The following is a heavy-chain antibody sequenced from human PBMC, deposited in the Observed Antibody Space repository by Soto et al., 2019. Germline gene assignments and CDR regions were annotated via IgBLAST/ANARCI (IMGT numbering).Heavy chain of an antibody. D-gene: IGHD2-21*02. CDR2: IYYSGST. J-gene: IGHJ4*02. CDR1: GGSISSGDYY. Sequence: QVQLQESGPGLVKPSQTLSLTCTVSGGSISSGDYYWSWIRQPPGKGLEWIGYIYYSGSTYYNPALKSPVTISVDTSKNQFSLKLSSVTAADTAVYYCASRDCGGDCYSPDYFDYWGQGTLVTVSS. V-gene: IGHV4-30-4*01. CDR3: ASRDCGGDCYSPDYFDY.